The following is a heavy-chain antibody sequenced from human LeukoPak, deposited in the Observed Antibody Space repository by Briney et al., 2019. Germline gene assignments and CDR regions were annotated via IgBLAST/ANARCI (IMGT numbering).Heavy chain of an antibody. CDR3: ARAFRMYALHNWFDP. Sequence: SETLSLTCTVSGDSIRSTSYYWGWIRQPPGKGLEWIGYIYYSGSTNYNPSLKSRVTISVDTSKNQFSLKLSSVTAADTAVYYCARAFRMYALHNWFDPWGQGTLVTVSS. J-gene: IGHJ5*02. CDR1: GDSIRSTSYY. D-gene: IGHD2-8*01. V-gene: IGHV4-61*05. CDR2: IYYSGST.